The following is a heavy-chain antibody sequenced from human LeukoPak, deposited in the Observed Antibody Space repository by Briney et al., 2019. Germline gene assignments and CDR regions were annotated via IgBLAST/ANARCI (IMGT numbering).Heavy chain of an antibody. CDR2: ISGSGDNT. V-gene: IGHV3-23*01. D-gene: IGHD3-10*01. J-gene: IGHJ4*02. CDR1: GFTFSSYV. CDR3: AKSHGSGFDY. Sequence: PGGSLRLSCAASGFTFSSYVMSWVRQAPGKGLEWVSGISGSGDNTYYADSVKGRFTISRDNSKNTLYMQMNSLRAEDTAVYCCAKSHGSGFDYWGQGTLVTVSS.